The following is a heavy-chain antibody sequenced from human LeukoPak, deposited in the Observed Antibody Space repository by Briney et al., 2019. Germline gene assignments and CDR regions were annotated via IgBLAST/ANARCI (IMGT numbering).Heavy chain of an antibody. V-gene: IGHV3-30*01. Sequence: GGSLRLSCAASGFTFTNAGIHWVRLAAGKGLEWVSFISHDGTNKYYSDSVDGRLTVSRLNSQNTVYLQMTDLRPDDTATYYCASEDVDTGDFWGQGTLVTVSS. J-gene: IGHJ4*02. D-gene: IGHD5-18*01. CDR2: ISHDGTNK. CDR1: GFTFTNAG. CDR3: ASEDVDTGDF.